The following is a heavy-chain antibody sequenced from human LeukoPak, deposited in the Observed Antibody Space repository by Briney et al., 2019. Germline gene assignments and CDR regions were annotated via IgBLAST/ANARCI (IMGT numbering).Heavy chain of an antibody. J-gene: IGHJ4*02. V-gene: IGHV4-59*01. CDR3: ARSDSCALLD. D-gene: IGHD3-22*01. Sequence: SETLSLTCTVSGGSISSYYWSWIRQPPGKGLEWIGYIYYSGSTNYNPSLKSRVTISVDTSKNQFSLKLSSVTAADTAVYYCARSDSCALLDWGQGTLVTVSS. CDR2: IYYSGST. CDR1: GGSISSYY.